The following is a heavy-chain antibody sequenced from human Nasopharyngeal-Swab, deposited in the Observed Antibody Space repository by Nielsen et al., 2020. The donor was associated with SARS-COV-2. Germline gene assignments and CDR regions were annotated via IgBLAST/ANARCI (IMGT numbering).Heavy chain of an antibody. CDR3: AREGYSYGYSPSYYGMDV. CDR1: GGSISSGGYY. J-gene: IGHJ6*02. V-gene: IGHV4-31*03. CDR2: IYYSAST. D-gene: IGHD5-18*01. Sequence: SETLSLTCTVSGGSISSGGYYWSWIRQHPGKGPEWIGYIYYSASTYYNPSLKSRVTISVDTSKNQFSLKLSSVTAADTAVYYCAREGYSYGYSPSYYGMDVWGQGTTVTVSS.